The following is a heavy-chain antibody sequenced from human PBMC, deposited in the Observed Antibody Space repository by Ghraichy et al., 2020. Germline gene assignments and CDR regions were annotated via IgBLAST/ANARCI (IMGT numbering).Heavy chain of an antibody. CDR3: ATGYCSGTSCPFEGYYYSPMDV. Sequence: GGSLRLSCAASGFNMTSRAMHWVRQAPGKGLEWVAIISHDGARKMYAASVEGRFTVSRATADNTLALQMDNLRPDDTATYYCATGYCSGTSCPFEGYYYSPMDVWGQGTTAIVSS. CDR1: GFNMTSRA. CDR2: ISHDGARK. D-gene: IGHD2-15*01. V-gene: IGHV3-30-3*01. J-gene: IGHJ6*02.